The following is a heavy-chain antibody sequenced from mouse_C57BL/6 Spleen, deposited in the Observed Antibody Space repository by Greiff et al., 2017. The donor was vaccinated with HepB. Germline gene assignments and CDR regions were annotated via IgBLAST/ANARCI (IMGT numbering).Heavy chain of an antibody. CDR1: GYSITSGYY. CDR2: ISYDGSN. J-gene: IGHJ2*01. D-gene: IGHD1-1*01. CDR3: ARAGLRSPLDY. Sequence: EVQLQQSGPGLVKPSQSLSLTCSVTGYSITSGYYWNWIRQFPGNNLEWMGYISYDGSNNYNPSLKNRISITRDTSKNQFFLKLNSVTTEDTATYYCARAGLRSPLDYWGQGTTLTVSS. V-gene: IGHV3-6*01.